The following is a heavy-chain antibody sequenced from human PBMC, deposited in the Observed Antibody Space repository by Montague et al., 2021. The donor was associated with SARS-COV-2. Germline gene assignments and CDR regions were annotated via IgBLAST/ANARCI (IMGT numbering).Heavy chain of an antibody. Sequence: SETLSLTCSLSGFSISSGYYWGWIRQTPGKGLEWIGSRYQNGATYYSPSLKRPVTILLDTSKNQFSLSLTSVTAADTAVYYCARSGVGIFDFSYFDSWGQGSLVIVS. J-gene: IGHJ4*02. CDR1: GFSISSGYY. V-gene: IGHV4-38-2*02. CDR2: RYQNGAT. CDR3: ARSGVGIFDFSYFDS. D-gene: IGHD3-3*01.